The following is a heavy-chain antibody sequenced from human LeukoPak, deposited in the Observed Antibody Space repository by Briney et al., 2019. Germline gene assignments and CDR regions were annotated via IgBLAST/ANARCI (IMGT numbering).Heavy chain of an antibody. CDR1: GFTFSSCS. CDR3: AKDRAGTTWNAFDI. J-gene: IGHJ3*02. D-gene: IGHD1-1*01. Sequence: GGSLRLSCAASGFTFSSCSMNWVRQAPGKGLEWVSYISSSSSTIYYADSVKGRFTISRDNAKNSLYLQMNSLRAEDTAVYYCAKDRAGTTWNAFDIWGQGTMVTVSS. V-gene: IGHV3-48*01. CDR2: ISSSSSTI.